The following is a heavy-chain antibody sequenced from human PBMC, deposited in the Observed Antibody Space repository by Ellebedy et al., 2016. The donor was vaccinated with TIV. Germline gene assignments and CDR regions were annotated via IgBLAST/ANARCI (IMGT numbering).Heavy chain of an antibody. CDR3: AREEDSSGYYHFDY. CDR1: GFTFSSYS. CDR2: ISSSSSTI. D-gene: IGHD3-22*01. V-gene: IGHV3-48*02. J-gene: IGHJ4*02. Sequence: GESLKISCAASGFTFSSYSMNWVRQAPGKGLEWVSYISSSSSTIYYADSVKGRFTISRDNAKNSLYLQMNSLRDEDTAVYYCAREEDSSGYYHFDYWGQGTLVTVSS.